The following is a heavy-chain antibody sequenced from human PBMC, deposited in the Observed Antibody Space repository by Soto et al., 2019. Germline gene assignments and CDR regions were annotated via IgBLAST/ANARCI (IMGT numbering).Heavy chain of an antibody. J-gene: IGHJ4*02. D-gene: IGHD6-19*01. CDR2: ISYDGSNK. CDR3: AKASGWYDY. CDR1: GFTFSGYG. V-gene: IGHV3-30*18. Sequence: PGGSLRLSCAASGFTFSGYGMHWVRQAPGKGLEWVAVISYDGSNKYYADSVKGRFTISRDNSKNTLYLQMNSLRAEDTAVYYCAKASGWYDYWGQGTLVTVSS.